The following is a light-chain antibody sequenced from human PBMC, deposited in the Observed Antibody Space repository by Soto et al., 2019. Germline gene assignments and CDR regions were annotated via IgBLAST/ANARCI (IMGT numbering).Light chain of an antibody. CDR3: QQLNAYPPALS. Sequence: AIHLTQSPSSLSASVGDRVAITRRASQVISTAVAWFQEKPGKAPKLLIYDASILESGVPSRFSGSGSGTDFTLTINSLQPEDSATYYCQQLNAYPPALSFGGGTKVEIK. V-gene: IGKV1-13*02. J-gene: IGKJ4*01. CDR1: QVISTA. CDR2: DAS.